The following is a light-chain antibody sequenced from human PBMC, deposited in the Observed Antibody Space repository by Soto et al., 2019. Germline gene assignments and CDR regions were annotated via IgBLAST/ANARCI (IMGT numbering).Light chain of an antibody. Sequence: SYELTQPPSVSVAPGKTARITCGGNNIGSKSVHWYQQQPGQAPVLVIYYDSDRPSGSPERFAGSNSGNTATLTISRVEAGDEADYYCQVWDSSSDHVVFGGGTKLTVL. CDR3: QVWDSSSDHVV. CDR1: NIGSKS. CDR2: YDS. V-gene: IGLV3-21*04. J-gene: IGLJ2*01.